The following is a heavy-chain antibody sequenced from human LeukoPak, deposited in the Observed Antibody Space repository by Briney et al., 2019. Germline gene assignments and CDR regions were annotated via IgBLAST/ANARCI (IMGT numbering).Heavy chain of an antibody. CDR2: INHSGST. Sequence: SETLSLTCAVYGGSFSGYYWSWIRQPPGKGLEWIGEINHSGSTNYNPSLKSRVTISVDTSKNQSSLKLSSVTAADTAVYYCARGLGSYGSLNWFDPLGPGNPGHRLL. CDR1: GGSFSGYY. CDR3: ARGLGSYGSLNWFDP. D-gene: IGHD5-18*01. V-gene: IGHV4-34*01. J-gene: IGHJ5*02.